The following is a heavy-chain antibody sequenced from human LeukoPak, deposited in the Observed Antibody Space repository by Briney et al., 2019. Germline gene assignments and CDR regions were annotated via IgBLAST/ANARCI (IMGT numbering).Heavy chain of an antibody. CDR2: IYSGGST. J-gene: IGHJ4*02. CDR3: ATSLDLDSVGAFDY. CDR1: GFTVGSTY. Sequence: GGSLRLSCAASGFTVGSTYMSWVRQAPGKGLEWVSLIYSGGSTYYADSVKGSFTISRNSFKNTLYLQMNSLRAEDTAVYYCATSLDLDSVGAFDYWGQGTLVTVSS. D-gene: IGHD1-26*01. V-gene: IGHV3-66*01.